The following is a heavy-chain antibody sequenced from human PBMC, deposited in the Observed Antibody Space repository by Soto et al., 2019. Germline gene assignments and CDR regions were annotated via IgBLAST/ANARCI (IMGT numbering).Heavy chain of an antibody. V-gene: IGHV3-23*01. Sequence: VQLLESGGGLVQSGGSLRLSCAASGFTFSNYAMSWVRQAPGKGLEWVSSINTIESSTYYADSVKGRFTISRDNSKNTLYLQMNSLRAEDTAIYYCAKNYYFDYWGQGTLVTVSS. CDR2: INTIESST. CDR3: AKNYYFDY. J-gene: IGHJ4*02. CDR1: GFTFSNYA.